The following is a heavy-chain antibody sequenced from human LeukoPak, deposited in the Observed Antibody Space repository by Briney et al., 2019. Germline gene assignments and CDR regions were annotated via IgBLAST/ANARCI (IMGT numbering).Heavy chain of an antibody. J-gene: IGHJ3*02. D-gene: IGHD3-9*01. CDR2: ISSSGSTI. CDR1: GFTFSSYE. V-gene: IGHV3-48*03. CDR3: ARAGYDILTGGGSNDAFDI. Sequence: PGGSLRLSCAASGFTFSSYEMNWVRQAPGKGLEWVSYISSSGSTIYYADSVKGRFTISRDNAKNSLYLQMNSLRAEDTAVYYCARAGYDILTGGGSNDAFDIWGQGTMVTVSS.